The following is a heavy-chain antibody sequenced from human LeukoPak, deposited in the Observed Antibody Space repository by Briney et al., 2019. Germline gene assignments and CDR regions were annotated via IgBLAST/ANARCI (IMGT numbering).Heavy chain of an antibody. CDR1: GGSISSSSYY. CDR2: IYYSGST. CDR3: ARSYSGYDSERYFDY. Sequence: SETLSLTCTVSGGSISSSSYYWGWIRQPPGKGLEWIGSIYYSGSTYYNPSLKSRVTISVDTSKNQFSLKLSSVTAADTAVYYCARSYSGYDSERYFDYWGQGTLVTVSS. V-gene: IGHV4-39*01. D-gene: IGHD5-12*01. J-gene: IGHJ4*02.